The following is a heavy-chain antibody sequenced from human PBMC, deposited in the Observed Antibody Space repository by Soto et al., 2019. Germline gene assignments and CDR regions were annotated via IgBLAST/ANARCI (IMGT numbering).Heavy chain of an antibody. Sequence: SETLSLTCTVSGGSISSGGYYWSWIRQHPGKGLEWIGYIYYSGSTYYNPSLKSRVTISVDTSKNQFSLKLSSVTAADTAVYYCARELVYCSGGSCSPGIVRFDPWGQGTLVTVSS. V-gene: IGHV4-31*03. CDR2: IYYSGST. J-gene: IGHJ5*02. D-gene: IGHD2-15*01. CDR3: ARELVYCSGGSCSPGIVRFDP. CDR1: GGSISSGGYY.